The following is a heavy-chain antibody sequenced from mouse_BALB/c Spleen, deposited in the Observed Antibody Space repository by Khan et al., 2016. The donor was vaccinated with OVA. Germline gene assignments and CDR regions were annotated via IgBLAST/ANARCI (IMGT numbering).Heavy chain of an antibody. J-gene: IGHJ4*01. Sequence: VQLQESGPGLVAPSQSLSITCTVSGFSFTSYGVHWIRQPPGKGLEWLGVIWTGGNTNYNSALMSRLSINKDNSKSQVFLKMNSLQTDDTAMYYCARDRLRLAMDSWGQGTSVTVSS. D-gene: IGHD2-4*01. V-gene: IGHV2-9*02. CDR2: IWTGGNT. CDR1: GFSFTSYG. CDR3: ARDRLRLAMDS.